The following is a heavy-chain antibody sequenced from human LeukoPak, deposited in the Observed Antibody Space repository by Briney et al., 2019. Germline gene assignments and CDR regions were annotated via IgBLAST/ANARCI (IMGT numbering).Heavy chain of an antibody. CDR3: ARHIGTYCLSSSCDNRFDP. CDR1: GGSLRGYH. V-gene: IGHV4-59*08. J-gene: IGHJ5*02. CDR2: LFHSENT. Sequence: SETLSLTCAVYGGSLRGYHWRWIRHPPGEAVEGIGSLFHSENTYYHPSLESRLTITLDASKDHFPLALNSGTAADTAMYYCARHIGTYCLSSSCDNRFDPWGQGTLVTVFS. D-gene: IGHD2-2*01.